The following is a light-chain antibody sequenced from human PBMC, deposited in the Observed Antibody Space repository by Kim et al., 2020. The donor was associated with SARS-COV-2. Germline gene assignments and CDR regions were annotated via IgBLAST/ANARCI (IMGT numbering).Light chain of an antibody. J-gene: IGKJ2*01. CDR2: GAS. V-gene: IGKV3-15*01. CDR3: HQYNDWPPGDT. Sequence: SPGERAALSGRASQGVSNNLAWYQHKPGQPPRLLIYGASTRATGVPARFSGSGSGTDFTLTVSSLQSEDFAVYYCHQYNDWPPGDTFGQGTKLEI. CDR1: QGVSNN.